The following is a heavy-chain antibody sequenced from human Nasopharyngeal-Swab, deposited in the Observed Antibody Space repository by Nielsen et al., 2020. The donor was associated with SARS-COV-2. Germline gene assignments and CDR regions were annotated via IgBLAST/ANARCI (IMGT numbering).Heavy chain of an antibody. Sequence: WVRQAPGQGLEWMRMINPGSGGTTYAQKFQGRVTMTRDTSTSTVFMDLSSLRSEDTAVYYCARRGRCSGSSCDMDVWGQGTTVTVSS. CDR2: INPGSGGT. CDR3: ARRGRCSGSSCDMDV. D-gene: IGHD2-2*01. V-gene: IGHV1-46*01. J-gene: IGHJ6*02.